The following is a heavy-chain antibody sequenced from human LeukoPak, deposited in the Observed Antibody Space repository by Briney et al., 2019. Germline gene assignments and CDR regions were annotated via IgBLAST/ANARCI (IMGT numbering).Heavy chain of an antibody. J-gene: IGHJ4*02. Sequence: GRSLRLSCAASGFTFSSYSMNWVRQAPGKGLEWVSSISSSSSYIYYADSVKGRFTISRDNAKNSLYLQMNSLRAEDTAVYYGARGRHYYDSSGYPYYFDYWGQGTLVTVSS. CDR1: GFTFSSYS. CDR3: ARGRHYYDSSGYPYYFDY. V-gene: IGHV3-21*01. D-gene: IGHD3-22*01. CDR2: ISSSSSYI.